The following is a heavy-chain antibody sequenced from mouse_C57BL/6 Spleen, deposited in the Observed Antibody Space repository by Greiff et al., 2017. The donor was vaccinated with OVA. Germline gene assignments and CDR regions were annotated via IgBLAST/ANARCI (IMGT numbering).Heavy chain of an antibody. CDR2: IWRGGST. V-gene: IGHV2-5*01. J-gene: IGHJ3*01. Sequence: VKLEESGPGLVQPSQSLSITCTVSGFSLTSYGVHWVRQSPGKGLEWLGVIWRGGSTDYNAAFMSRLSITKDNSKSQVFFKMNSLQADDTAIYYCAKEWDGYDGVFAYWGQGTLVTVSA. CDR1: GFSLTSYG. D-gene: IGHD2-2*01. CDR3: AKEWDGYDGVFAY.